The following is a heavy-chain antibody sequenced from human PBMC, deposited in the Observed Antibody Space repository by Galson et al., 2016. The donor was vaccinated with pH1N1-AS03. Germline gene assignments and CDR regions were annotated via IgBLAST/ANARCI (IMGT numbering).Heavy chain of an antibody. CDR2: IAAVGTT. V-gene: IGHV3-13*01. J-gene: IGHJ6*04. D-gene: IGHD5-18*01. CDR1: GFTVSTYD. Sequence: SLRLSCEASGFTVSTYDMHWVRQSAGGGLEWVSLIAAVGTTEYAGSVKGRFTIFRDNVKNSLYLQMNNLRAEDTALYYCAVWGYISNTHGLDVWGKGTTVTVSS. CDR3: AVWGYISNTHGLDV.